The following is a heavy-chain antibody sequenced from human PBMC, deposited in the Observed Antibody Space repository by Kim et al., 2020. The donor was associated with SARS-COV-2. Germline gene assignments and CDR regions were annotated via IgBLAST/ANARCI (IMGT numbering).Heavy chain of an antibody. D-gene: IGHD6-6*01. Sequence: SETLSLTCTVSGGSISSYYWSWIRQPPGKGLEWIGYIYYSGSTNYNPSLKSRVTISVDTSKNQFSLKLSSVTAADTAVYYCAREYSSSLWLGNWFDPWGQGTLVTVSS. V-gene: IGHV4-59*13. CDR2: IYYSGST. J-gene: IGHJ5*02. CDR1: GGSISSYY. CDR3: AREYSSSLWLGNWFDP.